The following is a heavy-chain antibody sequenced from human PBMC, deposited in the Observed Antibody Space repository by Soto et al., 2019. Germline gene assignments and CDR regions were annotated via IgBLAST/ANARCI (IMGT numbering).Heavy chain of an antibody. CDR1: GYSISSGYY. D-gene: IGHD6-19*01. CDR2: IYHSGST. CDR3: AREAGIAVAGQRYYYYYYG. Sequence: SETLSLTCAVSGYSISSGYYWGWIRQPPGKGLEWIGSIYHSGSTYYNPSLKSRVTISVDTSKNQFSLKLSSVTAADTAVYYCAREAGIAVAGQRYYYYYYG. V-gene: IGHV4-38-2*02. J-gene: IGHJ6*01.